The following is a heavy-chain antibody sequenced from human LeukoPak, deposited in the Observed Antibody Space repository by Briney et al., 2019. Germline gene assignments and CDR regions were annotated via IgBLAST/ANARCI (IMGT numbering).Heavy chain of an antibody. J-gene: IGHJ4*02. CDR2: ISSGGGST. Sequence: PGGSLRLSCVVSGFTFSNFAMSWVRQAPGKGLEWVSTISSGGGSTYYADSVKGRFTISRDKSKNTLYLQMNSLRAEDTAIYYCAKSNCSGDNCYVFDYWGQGTLVTVSS. V-gene: IGHV3-23*01. CDR1: GFTFSNFA. D-gene: IGHD2-15*01. CDR3: AKSNCSGDNCYVFDY.